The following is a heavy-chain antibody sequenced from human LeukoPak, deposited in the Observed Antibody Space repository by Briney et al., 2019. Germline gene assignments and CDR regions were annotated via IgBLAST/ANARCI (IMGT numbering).Heavy chain of an antibody. J-gene: IGHJ4*02. V-gene: IGHV4-61*01. D-gene: IGHD1-1*01. Sequence: SETLSLTCTVSGSSVSSGRYYWSWIRQPPGKGLEWIGYFYYSGSTNYNPSLKTRVTISVDTSKNQFSLKVSSVTAADTAVYYCARKRTGDQGYYFDYWGQGTLVTVSS. CDR1: GSSVSSGRYY. CDR2: FYYSGST. CDR3: ARKRTGDQGYYFDY.